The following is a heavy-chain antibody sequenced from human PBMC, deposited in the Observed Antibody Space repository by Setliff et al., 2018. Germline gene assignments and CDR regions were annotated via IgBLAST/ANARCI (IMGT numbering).Heavy chain of an antibody. Sequence: SETLSLTCAVYGGSFSGYYWSWIRQPPGKGLEWIGEINHSESTNYNPSLKSRVTISVDTSKNQFSLKLSSVTAADTALYYCTVYNTGSSKDHYWGQGTPVTVSS. J-gene: IGHJ4*02. V-gene: IGHV4-34*01. CDR3: TVYNTGSSKDHY. CDR2: INHSEST. CDR1: GGSFSGYY. D-gene: IGHD2-8*02.